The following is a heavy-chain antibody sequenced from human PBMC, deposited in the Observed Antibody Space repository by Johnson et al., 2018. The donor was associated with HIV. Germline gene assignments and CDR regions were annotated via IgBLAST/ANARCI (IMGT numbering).Heavy chain of an antibody. CDR2: IKKDGSEK. V-gene: IGHV3-7*01. Sequence: VQLVESGGGLVQPGGSLRLSCAASGFTFSSYWMSWVRQAPWKGLEWVANIKKDGSEKYYVDSVKGRFTISRDNSKNTLYLQMNSLRAEDTAVYYCTTSVGATLRGAFDIWGQGTMVTVSS. CDR3: TTSVGATLRGAFDI. J-gene: IGHJ3*02. CDR1: GFTFSSYW. D-gene: IGHD1-26*01.